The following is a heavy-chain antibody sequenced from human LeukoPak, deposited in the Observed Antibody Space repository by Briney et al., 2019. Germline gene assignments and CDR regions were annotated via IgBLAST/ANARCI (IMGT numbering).Heavy chain of an antibody. CDR3: ARSSSSWTGLPDY. V-gene: IGHV1-18*01. Sequence: ASVKVSCKASGYSFTNFGISWVRQAPGQGLEWMGWISGYNGNTDYAQKLHGRVTMTTNTSTSTAYMELRSLRSDDTAVYYCARSSSSWTGLPDYWGQGTLVTVSS. D-gene: IGHD6-13*01. CDR1: GYSFTNFG. CDR2: ISGYNGNT. J-gene: IGHJ4*02.